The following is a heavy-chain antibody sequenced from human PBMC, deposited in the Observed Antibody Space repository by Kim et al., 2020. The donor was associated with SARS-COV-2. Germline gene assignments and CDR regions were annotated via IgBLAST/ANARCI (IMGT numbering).Heavy chain of an antibody. V-gene: IGHV6-1*01. CDR3: ARGGSGWYDRFPSFDFDY. CDR1: GDSVSSNSAA. Sequence: SQTLSLTCAISGDSVSSNSAAWNWIRQSPSRGLEWLGRTYYRSKWYNDYAVSVKSRITINPDTSKNQFSLQLNSVTPEDTAVYYCARGGSGWYDRFPSFDFDYWGQGTLVTVSS. J-gene: IGHJ4*02. CDR2: TYYRSKWYN. D-gene: IGHD6-19*01.